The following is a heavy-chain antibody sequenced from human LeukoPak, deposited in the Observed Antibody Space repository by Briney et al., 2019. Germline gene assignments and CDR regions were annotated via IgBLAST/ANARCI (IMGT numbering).Heavy chain of an antibody. D-gene: IGHD5-18*01. CDR1: GYTFTSYC. CDR2: INPSGGST. Sequence: ASVKVSCKASGYTFTSYCMHWVRQAPGQGLEWMGIINPSGGSTSYAQKFQGRVTMTRDMSTSTVYMELSSLRSDDTAVYYCARDLIQLWLFDYWGQGTLVTVSS. CDR3: ARDLIQLWLFDY. V-gene: IGHV1-46*01. J-gene: IGHJ4*02.